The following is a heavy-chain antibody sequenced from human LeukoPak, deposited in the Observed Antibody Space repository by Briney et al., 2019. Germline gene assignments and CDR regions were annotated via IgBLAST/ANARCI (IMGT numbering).Heavy chain of an antibody. V-gene: IGHV4-34*01. CDR1: GGSFSGYY. Sequence: SETLSLTCAVYGGSFSGYYWSWIRQPPGKGLEWIGEINHSGSTNYNPSLKSRVTISVDTSKNQFSLKLSSVTAEDTAVYYCARSYSYGSGDDYWGQGTLVTVSS. D-gene: IGHD5-18*01. CDR2: INHSGST. CDR3: ARSYSYGSGDDY. J-gene: IGHJ4*02.